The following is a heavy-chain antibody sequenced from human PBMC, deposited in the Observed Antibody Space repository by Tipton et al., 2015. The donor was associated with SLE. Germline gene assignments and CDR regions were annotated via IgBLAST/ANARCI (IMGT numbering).Heavy chain of an antibody. Sequence: TLSLTCTVSGGSISSSSYYWGWIRQPPGKGLEWIGTIYYSGTSYYNPSLESRVTISVDTSKTQFSLHLTSVTAADTAVYYCARHSGYASSSCFQDWGQGTLVTASS. V-gene: IGHV4-39*01. J-gene: IGHJ1*01. CDR2: IYYSGTS. CDR3: ARHSGYASSSCFQD. CDR1: GGSISSSSYY. D-gene: IGHD6-6*01.